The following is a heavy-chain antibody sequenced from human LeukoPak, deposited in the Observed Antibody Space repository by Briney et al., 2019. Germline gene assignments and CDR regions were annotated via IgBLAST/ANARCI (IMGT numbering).Heavy chain of an antibody. CDR1: GFTFSGSA. CDR2: IRSKANSYAT. J-gene: IGHJ4*02. CDR3: TSHTRSIVATTRTDY. D-gene: IGHD5-12*01. V-gene: IGHV3-73*01. Sequence: HPGGSLKLSCAASGFTFSGSAMHWVRQASGKGLEWVGRIRSKANSYATAYAASVKGRFTISRDDSKNTAYLQMNSLKTEDTAVYYCTSHTRSIVATTRTDYWGQGTLGTVSS.